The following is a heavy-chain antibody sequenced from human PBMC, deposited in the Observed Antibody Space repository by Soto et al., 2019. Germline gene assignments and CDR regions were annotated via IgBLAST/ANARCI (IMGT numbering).Heavy chain of an antibody. CDR2: ISGSGGNT. J-gene: IGHJ6*03. D-gene: IGHD3-3*01. Sequence: EVQLLESGGGLVQPGGSLRLSCAASGFTFTSYALNWGRQSPGKGLEWVSVISGSGGNTYYADSVKGRFTISRDNSKNTLYLQMNSLRAEDTAVYYCAKDLGTDYFWSAYYTYYYMDVWDKGTTVTVSS. CDR3: AKDLGTDYFWSAYYTYYYMDV. CDR1: GFTFTSYA. V-gene: IGHV3-23*01.